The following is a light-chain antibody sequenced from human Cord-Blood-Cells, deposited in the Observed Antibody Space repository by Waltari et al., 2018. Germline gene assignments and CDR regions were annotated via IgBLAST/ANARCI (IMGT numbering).Light chain of an antibody. CDR1: SSNIGAGYD. Sequence: QSVLTQPPSVSGAPGQRVTISCPGSSSNIGAGYDVNWYQQLPGTAPKLLIYGNSNRPSGVPDRFSGSKSGTSASLAITGLQAEDEADYYCQSYDSSLSGVFGGGTKLTVL. J-gene: IGLJ3*02. V-gene: IGLV1-40*01. CDR3: QSYDSSLSGV. CDR2: GNS.